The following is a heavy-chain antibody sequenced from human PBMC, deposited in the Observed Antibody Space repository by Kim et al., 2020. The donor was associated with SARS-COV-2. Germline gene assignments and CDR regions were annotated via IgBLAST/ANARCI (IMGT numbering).Heavy chain of an antibody. CDR2: INHSGST. D-gene: IGHD5-18*01. V-gene: IGHV4-34*01. CDR3: ARGSRRGYSYGIDY. Sequence: SETLSLTCAVYGGSFSGYYWSWIRQPPGKGLEWIGEINHSGSTNYNPSLKSRVTISVDTSKNQFSLKLSSVTAADTAVYYCARGSRRGYSYGIDYWGQGTLVTVSS. CDR1: GGSFSGYY. J-gene: IGHJ4*02.